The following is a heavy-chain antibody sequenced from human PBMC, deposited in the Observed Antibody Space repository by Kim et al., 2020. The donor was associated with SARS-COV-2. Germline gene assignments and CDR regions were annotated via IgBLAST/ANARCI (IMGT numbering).Heavy chain of an antibody. D-gene: IGHD3-10*01. Sequence: GGSLRLSCAASGFTFSSYWMSWVRQPPGKGLEWVANIKPDGSAAYYVDSVKGRFTISRDNAKNSLYLQMNNLRAEDTAVYYCTTGGAYWGQGTLVTVSS. V-gene: IGHV3-7*01. CDR2: IKPDGSAA. J-gene: IGHJ4*02. CDR3: TTGGAY. CDR1: GFTFSSYW.